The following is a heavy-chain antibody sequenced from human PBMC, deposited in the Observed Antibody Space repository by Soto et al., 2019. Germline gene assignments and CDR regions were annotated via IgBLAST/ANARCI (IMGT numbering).Heavy chain of an antibody. D-gene: IGHD3-10*01. J-gene: IGHJ4*02. CDR2: LYNGGAT. Sequence: EVRLVESGGGLVQPGGSLRLSCAASGFIVSSNYMTWVRQAPGKGLAWVSLLYNGGATHYAASVKGRFTISSHSSQNTMFLQMNSLRTEDTATYYCVRGRYGSEIHWGQGTKVTGSS. CDR1: GFIVSSNY. V-gene: IGHV3-53*04. CDR3: VRGRYGSEIH.